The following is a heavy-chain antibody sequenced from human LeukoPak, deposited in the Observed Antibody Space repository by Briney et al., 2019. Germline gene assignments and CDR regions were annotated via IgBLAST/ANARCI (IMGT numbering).Heavy chain of an antibody. D-gene: IGHD2/OR15-2a*01. CDR2: INPNGDGT. CDR1: GYTLTGYY. V-gene: IGHV1-2*02. CDR3: ARATCNTDCAGFDP. Sequence: ASVKVSCKASGYTLTGYYIHWVRQAPGQGREWMGWINPNGDGTNYAQNFQGRVTVTRDTSISTAYMELSRLRSDDMAVYYCARATCNTDCAGFDPWGQGTLVTVSS. J-gene: IGHJ5*02.